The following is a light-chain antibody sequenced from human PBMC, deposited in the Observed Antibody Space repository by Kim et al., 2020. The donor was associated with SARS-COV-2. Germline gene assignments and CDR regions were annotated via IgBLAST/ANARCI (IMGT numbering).Light chain of an antibody. CDR2: DAS. V-gene: IGKV1-5*01. J-gene: IGKJ4*01. CDR3: QQFKSYPLT. Sequence: DIQMTQSPSTLSASVGDRVTVTCRASQSISSWLAWYQQKPGKAPNLLIYDASSLESGVPSRFSGSGSGTEFTLTISSLQPDDFATYYCQQFKSYPLTFGGGTKVDIK. CDR1: QSISSW.